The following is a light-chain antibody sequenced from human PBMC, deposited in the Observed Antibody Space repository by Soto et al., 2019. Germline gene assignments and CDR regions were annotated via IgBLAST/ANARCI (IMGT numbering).Light chain of an antibody. CDR2: DVR. V-gene: IGLV2-14*03. J-gene: IGLJ1*01. CDR3: SSYTTVSTYV. CDR1: SSDVGGYNY. Sequence: QSVLIQPPSVSGSPGQSVTISCTGTSSDVGGYNYVSWYQHHPGKAPKLMIYDVRNRPSGVSNRFAGSKSVNTASLTISGLQAEDEADYYCSSYTTVSTYVFGTGTKVTVL.